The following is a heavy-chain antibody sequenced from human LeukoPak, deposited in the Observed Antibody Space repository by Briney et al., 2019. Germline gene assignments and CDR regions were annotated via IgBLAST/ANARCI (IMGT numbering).Heavy chain of an antibody. CDR3: ARIGYSSSSFDY. J-gene: IGHJ4*02. CDR1: GFTFSNYW. D-gene: IGHD6-6*01. V-gene: IGHV3-7*01. Sequence: GGSLRLSCTASGFTFSNYWMSWVRQAPGKGLEWVANMNQDGGVKYYEDSMKGRFTISRDNAKNSVYLQMSSPRVDDTAVYLCARIGYSSSSFDYWGQGTLATVSS. CDR2: MNQDGGVK.